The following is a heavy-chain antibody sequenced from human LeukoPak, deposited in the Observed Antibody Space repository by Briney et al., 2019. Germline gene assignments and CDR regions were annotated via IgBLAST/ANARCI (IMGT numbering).Heavy chain of an antibody. J-gene: IGHJ3*02. D-gene: IGHD2-2*01. CDR2: IYYSGST. CDR1: GGSISSYY. Sequence: SETLSLTCTVSGGSISSYYWSWIQQPPGKGLEWIGYIYYSGSTNYNPSLKSRVTISVDTSKNQFSLKLSSVTAADTAVYYCARRQCCSSTSCYRDAFDIWGQGTMVTVSS. V-gene: IGHV4-59*08. CDR3: ARRQCCSSTSCYRDAFDI.